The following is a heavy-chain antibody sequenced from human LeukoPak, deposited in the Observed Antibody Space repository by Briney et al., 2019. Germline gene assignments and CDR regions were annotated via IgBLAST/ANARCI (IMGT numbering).Heavy chain of an antibody. J-gene: IGHJ4*02. Sequence: GGSLRLSCAGSGFSFNNYAMYWVRQAPGKGLEWVSALSSSGLSPYYADSVKGRFSISRDISKNTLYLQMSSLRAEDTAVYYCAKQQQVAYSYFDYWGQGTLVTVSS. CDR2: LSSSGLSP. D-gene: IGHD6-13*01. CDR3: AKQQQVAYSYFDY. V-gene: IGHV3-23*01. CDR1: GFSFNNYA.